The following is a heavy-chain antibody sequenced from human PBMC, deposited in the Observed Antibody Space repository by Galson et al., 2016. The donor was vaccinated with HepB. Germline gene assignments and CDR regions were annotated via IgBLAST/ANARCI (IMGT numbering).Heavy chain of an antibody. D-gene: IGHD3-10*01. Sequence: SLRLSCAASGFTFNSYDMSWVRQAPGKGLEWVSSISGGGGSTDYAGSVKGRLTISRDNSKNTLYLHLNSLRAEDTAVYFCVKGLYGSGSSGDYWGQGTLVTVSS. J-gene: IGHJ4*02. CDR1: GFTFNSYD. CDR2: ISGGGGST. CDR3: VKGLYGSGSSGDY. V-gene: IGHV3-23*01.